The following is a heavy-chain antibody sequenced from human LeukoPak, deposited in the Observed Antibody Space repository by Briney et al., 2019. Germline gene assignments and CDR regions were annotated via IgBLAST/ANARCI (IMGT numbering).Heavy chain of an antibody. CDR2: IYHSGST. J-gene: IGHJ3*02. CDR1: GYSISSGYY. V-gene: IGHV4-38-2*01. CDR3: ARPQGDTAKVAFDI. Sequence: SETLSLTCAVSGYSISSGYYWGWIRQPPGKGLEWIGSIYHSGSTFYNPSLKSRVTISADTSKNQFSLTLSSVTAADTAVYYCARPQGDTAKVAFDIWGQGTMVTVSS. D-gene: IGHD2-21*02.